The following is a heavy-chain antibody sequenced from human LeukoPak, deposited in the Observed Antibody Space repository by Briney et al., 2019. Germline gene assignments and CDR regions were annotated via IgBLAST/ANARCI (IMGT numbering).Heavy chain of an antibody. D-gene: IGHD3-22*01. CDR2: ISSSSSYT. CDR1: GFTFSDYY. CDR3: TRDPSSYYDSANDDY. V-gene: IGHV3-11*05. J-gene: IGHJ4*02. Sequence: GGSLRLSCAASGFTFSDYYMSWIRQAPGKGLEWVSYISSSSSYTNYADSVKGRFTISRDNSKNTLYLQMNSLRAEDTAVYYCTRDPSSYYDSANDDYWGRGTLVIVSS.